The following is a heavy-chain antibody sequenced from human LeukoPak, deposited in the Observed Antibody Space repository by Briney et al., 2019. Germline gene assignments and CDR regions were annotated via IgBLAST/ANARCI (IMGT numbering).Heavy chain of an antibody. Sequence: PGGSLRLSCAASGFTFSTYWMTWVRQAPGKGLEWVANIKQDGSEKYYVDSMKGRISISRDNAKKSLCLQMNSLRAEDTAVYYCVRDGGYSGYEYWGQGTLATVSS. CDR3: VRDGGYSGYEY. J-gene: IGHJ4*02. CDR1: GFTFSTYW. D-gene: IGHD5-12*01. CDR2: IKQDGSEK. V-gene: IGHV3-7*04.